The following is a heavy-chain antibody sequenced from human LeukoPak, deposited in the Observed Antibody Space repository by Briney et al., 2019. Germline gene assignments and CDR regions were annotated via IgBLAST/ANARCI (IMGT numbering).Heavy chain of an antibody. V-gene: IGHV3-21*01. CDR2: ISSSSSYI. J-gene: IGHJ4*02. CDR3: ARGDYREELALDY. Sequence: GGSLRLSCAASGFTFSSYSMNWVRQAPGKGLEWGSSISSSSSYIYYADSVKGRFTISRDNAKNSLYLQMNSLRAEDTAVYYCARGDYREELALDYWGQGTLVTVSS. CDR1: GFTFSSYS. D-gene: IGHD4-11*01.